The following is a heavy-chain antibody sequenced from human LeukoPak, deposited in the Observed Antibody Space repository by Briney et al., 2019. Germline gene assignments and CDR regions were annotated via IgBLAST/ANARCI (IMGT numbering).Heavy chain of an antibody. CDR2: ISSSTSSRTI. J-gene: IGHJ4*02. Sequence: GGSLTLSCAASGFTFSSYRMNWVRQAPGKGLEWVSYISSSTSSRTIYYADSVKGRFTISRDNAKNSLYLQMNSLRDEDTAVYYCAREARKQWLDPYYFDYWGQGTLVTVSS. V-gene: IGHV3-48*02. CDR1: GFTFSSYR. CDR3: AREARKQWLDPYYFDY. D-gene: IGHD6-19*01.